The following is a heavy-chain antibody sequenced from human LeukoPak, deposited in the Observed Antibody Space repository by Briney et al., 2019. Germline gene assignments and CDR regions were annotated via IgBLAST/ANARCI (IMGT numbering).Heavy chain of an antibody. Sequence: TLRPSCAPSGVTFSSYAISWGRQTPRGRLERVSPSSRSGGSTYYADSVKGRFTISRDNSKNTVYLQMESLRAEDTAVYYCAKGLERWLQSPFDSWGQGTLVTVSS. CDR2: SSRSGGST. CDR3: AKGLERWLQSPFDS. J-gene: IGHJ4*02. V-gene: IGHV3-23*01. CDR1: GVTFSSYA. D-gene: IGHD5-24*01.